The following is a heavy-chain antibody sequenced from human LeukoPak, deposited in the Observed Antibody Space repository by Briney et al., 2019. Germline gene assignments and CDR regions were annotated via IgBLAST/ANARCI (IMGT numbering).Heavy chain of an antibody. J-gene: IGHJ4*02. D-gene: IGHD4-11*01. V-gene: IGHV4-59*02. CDR2: VYYSGST. Sequence: SETLSLTCVVSGGSVSGYYWGWIRQPPGRGLEWIGYVYYSGSTNYNPSFKSRITISVDTSRNQFSLQLSSVTAADTAVYYCARGDSDYDTSFDYWGQGTLVTVSS. CDR1: GGSVSGYY. CDR3: ARGDSDYDTSFDY.